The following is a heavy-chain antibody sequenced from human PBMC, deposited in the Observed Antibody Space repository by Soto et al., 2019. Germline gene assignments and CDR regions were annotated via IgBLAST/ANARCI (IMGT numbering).Heavy chain of an antibody. V-gene: IGHV3-7*03. CDR1: GFTFSSYW. D-gene: IGHD3-22*01. CDR3: ARVSPPFTYYDSSGYFDY. J-gene: IGHJ4*02. Sequence: PVGSLRLSCAASGFTFSSYWMSWVRQAPGKGLEWVANIKQDGSEKYYVDSVKGRFTISRDNAKNSLYLQMNSLRAEDTAVYYCARVSPPFTYYDSSGYFDYWGQGTLVTVSS. CDR2: IKQDGSEK.